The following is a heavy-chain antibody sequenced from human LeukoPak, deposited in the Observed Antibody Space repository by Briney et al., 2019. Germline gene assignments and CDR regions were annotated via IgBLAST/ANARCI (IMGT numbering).Heavy chain of an antibody. CDR1: Y. Sequence: YMSWVRQAPGKGLEWIGSIYYSGSTYYNPSLKSRVTISVDTSKNQFSLKLSSVTAADTAVYYCARLRTGVDAFDIWGQGTMVTVSS. V-gene: IGHV4-39*01. CDR3: ARLRTGVDAFDI. J-gene: IGHJ3*02. D-gene: IGHD3-10*01. CDR2: IYYSGST.